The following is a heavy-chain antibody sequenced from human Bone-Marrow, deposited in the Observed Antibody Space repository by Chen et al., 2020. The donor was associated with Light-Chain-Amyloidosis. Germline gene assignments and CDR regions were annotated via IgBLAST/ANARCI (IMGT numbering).Heavy chain of an antibody. Sequence: GFTFSSYAMHWVRQAPGKGLEWVAVISYDGSNKYYADSVKGRFTIPRDNSKNTLYLQMNSLRAEDTAVYYCARGGYYYDSSGYQPPGFSWGYYYYYGMDVWGQGTTVTVSS. CDR3: ARGGYYYDSSGYQPPGFSWGYYYYYGMDV. CDR2: ISYDGSNK. D-gene: IGHD3-22*01. V-gene: IGHV3-30-3*01. J-gene: IGHJ6*02. CDR1: GFTFSSYA.